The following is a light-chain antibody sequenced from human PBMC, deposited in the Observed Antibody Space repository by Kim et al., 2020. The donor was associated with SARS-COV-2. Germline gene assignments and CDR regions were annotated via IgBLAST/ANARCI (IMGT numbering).Light chain of an antibody. CDR1: DGPVTKKNS. CDR3: LLYFGSAQSYV. CDR2: KTT. Sequence: GTIAHTWTSSDGPVTKKNSPSWFQQKPGQPPRALIYKTTNRQSWTPARFSGSLLGGKAALTLSDVQPEDEAEYYCLLYFGSAQSYVFGTGTKVTVL. J-gene: IGLJ1*01. V-gene: IGLV7-43*01.